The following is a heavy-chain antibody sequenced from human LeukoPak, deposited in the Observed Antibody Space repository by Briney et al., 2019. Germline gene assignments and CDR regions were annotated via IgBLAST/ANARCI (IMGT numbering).Heavy chain of an antibody. Sequence: GGSLRLSCTASGFTFSNAWMSWGRQAPGKGLEWVSRIKTNTAGGGGTTDYAAPVKGRFTISRDDSKNTLCLQMSSLKTEDTAVYYCTTNDAFDIWGQGTMVTVSS. CDR2: IKTNTAGGGGTT. J-gene: IGHJ3*02. CDR1: GFTFSNAW. CDR3: TTNDAFDI. V-gene: IGHV3-15*01.